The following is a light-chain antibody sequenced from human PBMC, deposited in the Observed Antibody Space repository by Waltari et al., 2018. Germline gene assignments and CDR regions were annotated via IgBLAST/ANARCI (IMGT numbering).Light chain of an antibody. CDR3: AAWDDSLNGPV. CDR2: SNN. J-gene: IGLJ2*01. V-gene: IGLV1-44*01. Sequence: QSVLTQPPSASGTPGQRVTISCSGSSSNIGSNTVNWYQPLPGTAPKLLIYSNNQRPSGVPDRFSGSKSGTSASLASSGLQAEDEADYYCAAWDDSLNGPVFGGGTKLTVL. CDR1: SSNIGSNT.